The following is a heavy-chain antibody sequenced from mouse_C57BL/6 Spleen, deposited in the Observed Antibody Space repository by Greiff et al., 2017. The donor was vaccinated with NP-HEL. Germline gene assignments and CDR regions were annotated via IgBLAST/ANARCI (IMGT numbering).Heavy chain of an antibody. J-gene: IGHJ1*03. CDR2: INPNNGGT. CDR1: GYTFTDYN. V-gene: IGHV1-22*01. CDR3: ARGYSYGSSYGYFDV. Sequence: VQLQQSGPELVKPGASVKMSCKASGYTFTDYNMHWVKQSHGKSLEWIGYINPNNGGTSYNQKFKGKATLTVNKSSSTAYMDLRSLTSEDSAVYYCARGYSYGSSYGYFDVWGTGTTVTVSS. D-gene: IGHD1-1*01.